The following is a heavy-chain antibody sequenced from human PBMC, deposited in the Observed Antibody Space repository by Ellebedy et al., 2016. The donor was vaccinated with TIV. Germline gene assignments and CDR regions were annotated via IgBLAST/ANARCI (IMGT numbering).Heavy chain of an antibody. CDR2: ISGNGGRT. CDR1: GFTFSSYA. D-gene: IGHD6-19*01. Sequence: PGGSLRLSCAASGFTFSSYAMSWVRQAPGKGLAWVSSISGNGGRTDYADSVKGRFTISRDNSNNSLYLQMNSLRGEDTAVYYCAKGSQWLGRTCFDYWGQGTLVTVSS. V-gene: IGHV3-23*01. CDR3: AKGSQWLGRTCFDY. J-gene: IGHJ4*02.